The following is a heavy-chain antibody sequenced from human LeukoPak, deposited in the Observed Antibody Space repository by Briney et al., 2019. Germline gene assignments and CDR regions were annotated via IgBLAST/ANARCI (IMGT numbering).Heavy chain of an antibody. CDR3: VEGHYYFDY. CDR2: ISHDGSNK. CDR1: GFTFSSYG. V-gene: IGHV3-30*03. Sequence: GGSLRLSCAASGFTFSSYGMHWVRQAPGKGLEWVAVISHDGSNKYYADSVKGRFTISRDNSKNTLYLQMDSLRAEDTAVYYCVEGHYYFDYWGQGTLVTVSS. D-gene: IGHD3-3*01. J-gene: IGHJ4*02.